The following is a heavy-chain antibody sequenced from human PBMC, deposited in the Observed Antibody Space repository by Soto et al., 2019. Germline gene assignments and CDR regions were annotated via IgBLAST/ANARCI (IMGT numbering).Heavy chain of an antibody. V-gene: IGHV3-30-3*01. CDR1: GFTFSSYA. J-gene: IGHJ4*02. CDR2: ISYDGSNK. CDR3: ARTSDY. Sequence: QVQLVESGGGVVQPGRSLRLSCAASGFTFSSYAMHWVRQAPGKGLEWVAVISYDGSNKYYADSVKGRFTISRDNSKNTLYLQMNSRRAEETAVSYCARTSDYWGQGTLVTVSS.